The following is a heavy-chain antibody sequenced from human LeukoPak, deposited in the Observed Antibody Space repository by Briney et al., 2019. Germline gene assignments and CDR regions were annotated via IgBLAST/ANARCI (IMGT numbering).Heavy chain of an antibody. D-gene: IGHD3-22*01. J-gene: IGHJ4*02. CDR2: IYYSGGT. CDR1: GGSIGSYY. V-gene: IGHV4-59*08. CDR3: ARRGGDSSGNFDY. Sequence: SETLSLTFTVSGGSIGSYYWSWIRQPPGKGLEWIGYIYYSGGTNYNPSLKSRVTISVDTSKKQFSLRLSSVTAADTAVYYCARRGGDSSGNFDYWGQGTLVTVSS.